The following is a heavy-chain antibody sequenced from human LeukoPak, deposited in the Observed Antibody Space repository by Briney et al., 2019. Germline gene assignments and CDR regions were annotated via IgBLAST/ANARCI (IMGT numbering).Heavy chain of an antibody. CDR3: ANPGIAARPSWFDP. J-gene: IGHJ5*02. CDR2: ISGSGGST. CDR1: GFTFSSYA. Sequence: GGSLRLSCAGSGFTFSSYAMSWVRQAPGKGLEWVSAISGSGGSTYYADSVKGRFTISRDNSKNTLYLQMNSLRAEDTAVYYCANPGIAARPSWFDPWGQGTLVTVSS. D-gene: IGHD6-6*01. V-gene: IGHV3-23*01.